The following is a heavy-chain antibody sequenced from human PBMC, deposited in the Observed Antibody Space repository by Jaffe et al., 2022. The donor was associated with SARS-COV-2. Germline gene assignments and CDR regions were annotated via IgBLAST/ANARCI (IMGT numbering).Heavy chain of an antibody. CDR1: EFTFSTYW. Sequence: EVQLVESGGGLVQPGGSLRLSCAASEFTFSTYWMHWVRQAPGEGLVWVSRINSDGTTIDYADSVKGRFTISRDNAKNTLYLQMNSLRAEDTAMYYCARAGSYRFDYWGQGTLVTVS. CDR2: INSDGTTI. V-gene: IGHV3-74*01. J-gene: IGHJ4*02. D-gene: IGHD3-10*01. CDR3: ARAGSYRFDY.